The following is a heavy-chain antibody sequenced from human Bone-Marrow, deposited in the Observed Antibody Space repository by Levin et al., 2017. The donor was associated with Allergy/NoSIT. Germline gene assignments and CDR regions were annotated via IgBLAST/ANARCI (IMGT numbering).Heavy chain of an antibody. Sequence: GGSLRLSCAGSGFTMNNFYMSWVRQAPGKGLQWVSVIYGGGSGTTNYAESVKGRFTISRDKSKNTLFLQINNLRAEDTAMYYCARGLSTAAGYWGQGTLVTVSS. V-gene: IGHV3-53*01. J-gene: IGHJ4*02. CDR2: IYGGGSGTT. CDR3: ARGLSTAAGY. CDR1: GFTMNNFY. D-gene: IGHD2-2*01.